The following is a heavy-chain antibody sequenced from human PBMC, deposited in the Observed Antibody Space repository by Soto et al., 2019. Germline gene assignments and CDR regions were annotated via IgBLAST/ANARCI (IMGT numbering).Heavy chain of an antibody. CDR3: AKSTRFSIAARPSPFDY. CDR2: ISGSGGST. CDR1: GFTFSSYA. D-gene: IGHD6-6*01. V-gene: IGHV3-23*01. Sequence: EVQLLESGGGLVQPGGSLRLSCAASGFTFSSYAMSWVRQAPGKGLEWVSAISGSGGSTYYADSVKGRFTISRDNSKNSLYLQMNSLRADDTAVYYCAKSTRFSIAARPSPFDYWGQGTLVTVSS. J-gene: IGHJ4*02.